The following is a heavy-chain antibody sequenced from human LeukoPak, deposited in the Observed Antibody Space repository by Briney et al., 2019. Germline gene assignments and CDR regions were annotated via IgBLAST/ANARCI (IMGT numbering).Heavy chain of an antibody. CDR3: ARQGYTNNLGGYFGDKDDGFDL. D-gene: IGHD3-9*01. J-gene: IGHJ3*01. V-gene: IGHV1-69*13. Sequence: SVKVSCKASGGTFSSYIITWVRQAPGQGLEWMGGIIPIFGTPDYAQKFQGRVTITADESTSTAYMELSRLRFEDTAVYYCARQGYTNNLGGYFGDKDDGFDLWGQGTMVTVSS. CDR2: IIPIFGTP. CDR1: GGTFSSYI.